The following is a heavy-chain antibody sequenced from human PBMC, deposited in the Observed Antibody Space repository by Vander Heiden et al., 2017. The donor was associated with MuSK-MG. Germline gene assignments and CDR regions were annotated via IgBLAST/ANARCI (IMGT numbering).Heavy chain of an antibody. J-gene: IGHJ6*02. D-gene: IGHD1-26*01. CDR1: GYTFTSYY. CDR3: ASGGELPKGYYYYGMDV. V-gene: IGHV1-46*03. Sequence: QVQLVQSGAEVKKPGASVKVSCKASGYTFTSYYMHWVRHAPGQGLEWMGIINPSGVSTSYAQKFQGIVTMTRDTSTSTVYMELSSLRSEDTAVYCCASGGELPKGYYYYGMDVWGQGTTVTVSS. CDR2: INPSGVST.